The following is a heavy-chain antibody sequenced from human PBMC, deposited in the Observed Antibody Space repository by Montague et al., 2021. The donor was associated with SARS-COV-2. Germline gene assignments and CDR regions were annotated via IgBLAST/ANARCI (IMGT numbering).Heavy chain of an antibody. CDR3: ASLGPIVVAGTMRDWFDP. CDR2: ISSSSSYI. J-gene: IGHJ5*02. Sequence: SLRLSCAASGFTFSSYSMNWVRQAPGKGLEWVSSISSSSSYIYYADSVKGRFTISRDNAKNSLYLQMNSLRAEDTAEYYCASLGPIVVAGTMRDWFDPWGQGTLVTVSS. CDR1: GFTFSSYS. D-gene: IGHD6-19*01. V-gene: IGHV3-21*01.